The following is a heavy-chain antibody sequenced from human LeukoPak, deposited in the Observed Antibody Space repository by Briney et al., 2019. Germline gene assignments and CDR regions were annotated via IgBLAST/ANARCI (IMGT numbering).Heavy chain of an antibody. D-gene: IGHD3-22*01. CDR3: ATGGVHYYDSSADY. CDR1: GFTFSSYE. J-gene: IGHJ4*02. Sequence: GGSLRLSCAASGFTFSSYEMNWVRQAPGKGLEWVSYISSSGSTIYYADSVKGRFTISRDNAKNSLYLQMNSLRGEDTAVYYCATGGVHYYDSSADYWGQGTLVTVSS. V-gene: IGHV3-48*03. CDR2: ISSSGSTI.